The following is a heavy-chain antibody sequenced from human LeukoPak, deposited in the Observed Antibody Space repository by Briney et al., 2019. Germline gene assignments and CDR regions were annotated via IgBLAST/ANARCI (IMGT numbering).Heavy chain of an antibody. CDR3: ARDVYSDILTGDYYYYMDV. D-gene: IGHD3-9*01. Sequence: ASVKVSCKASGYTFTSYGISWVRQAPGQGLEWMGWISAYNGNTNYAQKLQGRVTMTTDTSTSTAYMELRSLRSDDTAVYYCARDVYSDILTGDYYYYMDVWGKGTTVTVSS. J-gene: IGHJ6*03. V-gene: IGHV1-18*01. CDR2: ISAYNGNT. CDR1: GYTFTSYG.